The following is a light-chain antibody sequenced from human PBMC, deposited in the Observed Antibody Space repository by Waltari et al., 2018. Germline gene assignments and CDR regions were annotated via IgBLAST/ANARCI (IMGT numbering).Light chain of an antibody. CDR1: TGVVTSGYF. Sequence: QTVVTQEPSLTVSPGGTVTLTCASSTGVVTSGYFPTWFQQKPGQPPRSLIYRLATKHARTPARFSGSLIGGKAALTLSGVQPEDEADYYCLLFYNGAYVFGSGTKVTVL. CDR2: RLA. J-gene: IGLJ1*01. V-gene: IGLV7-43*01. CDR3: LLFYNGAYV.